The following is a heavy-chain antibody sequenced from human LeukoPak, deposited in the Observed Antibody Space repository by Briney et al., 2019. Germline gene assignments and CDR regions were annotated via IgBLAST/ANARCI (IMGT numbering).Heavy chain of an antibody. J-gene: IGHJ4*02. V-gene: IGHV4-59*01. D-gene: IGHD2-15*01. CDR2: IYYSGST. CDR3: ARDLGSGGS. CDR1: GGSISSYY. Sequence: SETLSLTCTVSGGSISSYYWSWIRQPPGKGLEWIGYIYYSGSTNYNPSLKSRVTISVDTSKNQFSLKLSPVTAADTAVYYCARDLGSGGSWGQGTLVTVSS.